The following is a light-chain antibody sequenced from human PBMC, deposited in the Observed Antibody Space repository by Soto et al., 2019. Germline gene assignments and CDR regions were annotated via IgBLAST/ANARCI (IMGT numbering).Light chain of an antibody. J-gene: IGKJ1*01. V-gene: IGKV3-20*01. CDR2: GAS. CDR1: QTLTSGY. CDR3: QQYGSSPTWT. Sequence: DIVLTQSPTSLPLSPGDSEHLSCKASQTLTSGYLAWYQQKPGQAPRLLIYGASSRATGIPDRFSGSGSGTDFTLTISRLEPEDFAVYYCQQYGSSPTWTFGQGTKVDIK.